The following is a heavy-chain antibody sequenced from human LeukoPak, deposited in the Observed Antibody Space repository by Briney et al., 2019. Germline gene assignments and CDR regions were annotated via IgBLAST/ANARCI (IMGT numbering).Heavy chain of an antibody. J-gene: IGHJ4*02. V-gene: IGHV1-18*01. CDR1: GYTFTSCG. Sequence: ASVKVSCKASGYTFTSCGISWVRQAPGQGLEWMGWISAYNGNTNYAQKLQGRVTMTTDTSTSTAYMELRSLRSDDTAVYYCARDLGIAVAGYDVDYWGQGTLVTVTS. CDR3: ARDLGIAVAGYDVDY. D-gene: IGHD6-19*01. CDR2: ISAYNGNT.